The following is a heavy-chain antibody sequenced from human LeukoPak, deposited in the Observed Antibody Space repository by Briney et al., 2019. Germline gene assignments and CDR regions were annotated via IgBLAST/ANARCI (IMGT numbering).Heavy chain of an antibody. J-gene: IGHJ5*02. V-gene: IGHV4-4*07. CDR1: GGSISNCY. CDR3: ARDLPSYYFDSGNMFDP. Sequence: SETLSLTCIVSGGSISNCYWSWIRQPAGKGLEWIGRIYSSGRTNYTSLKSRVAMSIDTSNNQFSLKLSSVTAADTAVYYCARDLPSYYFDSGNMFDPWGQGTLVTVSS. D-gene: IGHD3-10*01. CDR2: IYSSGRT.